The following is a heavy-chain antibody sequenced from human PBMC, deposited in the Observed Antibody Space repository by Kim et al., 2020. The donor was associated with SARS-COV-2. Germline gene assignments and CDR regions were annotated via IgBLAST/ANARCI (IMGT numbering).Heavy chain of an antibody. CDR3: AKGNMNPTDY. CDR2: ISGSGGTT. J-gene: IGHJ4*02. CDR1: EFTFSSYT. Sequence: GGSLRLSCAASEFTFSSYTMTWVRQAPGRGLEWVSAISGSGGTTYYADSVKGRFTISRDNSKNTLYLQMNSLRAEDTAVYYCAKGNMNPTDYWGQGTLVTVSS. D-gene: IGHD3-16*01. V-gene: IGHV3-23*01.